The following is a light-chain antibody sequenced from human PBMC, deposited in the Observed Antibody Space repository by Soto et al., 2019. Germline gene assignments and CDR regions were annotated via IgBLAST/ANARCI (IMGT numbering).Light chain of an antibody. CDR1: QSVGGN. V-gene: IGKV3-15*01. CDR3: HQYNTWPPGN. CDR2: GAS. Sequence: EIVMTQSPATLSVSPGERATLSCRASQSVGGNLAWYQQKPGRAPRLLVYGASTRATGISARFSGSGSGTEFTLTISSLQSEDFAVYYCHQYNTWPPGNFGQGTKLEMK. J-gene: IGKJ2*02.